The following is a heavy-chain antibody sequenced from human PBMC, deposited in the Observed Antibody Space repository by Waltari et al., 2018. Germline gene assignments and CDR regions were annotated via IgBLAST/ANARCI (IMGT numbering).Heavy chain of an antibody. CDR1: GGSISSSSYY. CDR2: IYYSGST. J-gene: IGHJ3*02. Sequence: QLQLQESGPGLVKPSETLSLTCTVSGGSISSSSYYWGWIRQPQGKGLEWIGSIYYSGSTYYNPSLKSRVTISVDTSKNQFSLKLSSVTAADTAVYYCARDYYDSSGYYARAFDIWGQGTMVTVSS. CDR3: ARDYYDSSGYYARAFDI. V-gene: IGHV4-39*07. D-gene: IGHD3-22*01.